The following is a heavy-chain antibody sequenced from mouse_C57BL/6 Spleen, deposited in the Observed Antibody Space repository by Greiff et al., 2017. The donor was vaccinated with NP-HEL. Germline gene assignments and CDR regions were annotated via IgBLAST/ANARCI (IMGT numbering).Heavy chain of an antibody. D-gene: IGHD4-1*01. J-gene: IGHJ3*01. V-gene: IGHV1-66*01. CDR1: GYSFTSYY. Sequence: VQLVESGPELVKPGASVKISCKASGYSFTSYYIHWVKQRPGQGLEWIGWIYPGSGNTKYNEKFKGKATLTADTSSSTAYMQLSSLTSEDSAVYSCANSVGRGAWFAYWGQGTLVTVAA. CDR3: ANSVGRGAWFAY. CDR2: IYPGSGNT.